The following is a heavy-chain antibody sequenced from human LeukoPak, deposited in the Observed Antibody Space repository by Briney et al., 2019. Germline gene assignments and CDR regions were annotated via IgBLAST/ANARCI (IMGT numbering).Heavy chain of an antibody. J-gene: IGHJ4*02. CDR1: GFTLSSYS. V-gene: IGHV3-21*01. Sequence: GGSLRHSCAASGFTLSSYSMNWVREAPGKALEWVSSISSSSSYIYYADSVKGRFTISRDNAKNSLYLQMNSLRAEDTAVYYCARDWADGSGSYRYWGQGTLVTVSS. CDR2: ISSSSSYI. D-gene: IGHD3-10*01. CDR3: ARDWADGSGSYRY.